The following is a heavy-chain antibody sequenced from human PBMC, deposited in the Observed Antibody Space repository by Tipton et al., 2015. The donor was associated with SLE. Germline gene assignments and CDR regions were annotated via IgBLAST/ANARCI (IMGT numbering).Heavy chain of an antibody. CDR1: GGSISSHY. D-gene: IGHD3-22*01. V-gene: IGHV4-31*03. J-gene: IGHJ3*02. Sequence: TLSLTCTVSGGSISSHYWSWIRQHPGKGLEWIGYIYYSGSTYYNPSLKSRVTISVDTSKNQFSLKLSSVTAADTAVYYCAREVDYYDSSGYYYDAFDIWGQGTMVTVSS. CDR3: AREVDYYDSSGYYYDAFDI. CDR2: IYYSGST.